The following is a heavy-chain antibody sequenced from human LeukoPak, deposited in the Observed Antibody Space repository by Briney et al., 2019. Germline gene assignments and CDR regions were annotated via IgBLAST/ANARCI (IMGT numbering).Heavy chain of an antibody. Sequence: RASVKVSCKASGYTFTSYAMHWVRQAPGQRLEWMGWINAGNGNTKYSQKFQGRVTITRDTSASTAYIELSSLRSEDTAVYYCARTQNSYYDFWWGFDPWGQGTLVTVSS. D-gene: IGHD3-3*01. CDR3: ARTQNSYYDFWWGFDP. CDR2: INAGNGNT. CDR1: GYTFTSYA. J-gene: IGHJ5*02. V-gene: IGHV1-3*01.